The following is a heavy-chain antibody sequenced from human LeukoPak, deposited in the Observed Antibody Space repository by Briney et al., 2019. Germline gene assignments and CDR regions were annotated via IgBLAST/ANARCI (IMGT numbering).Heavy chain of an antibody. CDR2: IYYSGST. CDR3: ARGAEDAFDI. V-gene: IGHV4-59*08. D-gene: IGHD1-14*01. Sequence: SETLSLTRTVSGGSISSYYWSWIRQPPGKGLELIGYIYYSGSTNYNPSLKSRVTISVDTSKNQFSLKLSSVTAADTAVYYCARGAEDAFDIWGQGTMVTVSS. J-gene: IGHJ3*02. CDR1: GGSISSYY.